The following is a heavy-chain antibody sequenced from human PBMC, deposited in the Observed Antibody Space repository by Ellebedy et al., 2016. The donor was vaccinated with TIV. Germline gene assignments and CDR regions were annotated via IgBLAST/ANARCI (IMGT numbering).Heavy chain of an antibody. CDR3: ARARGGRGCFDY. Sequence: SETLSLTCTVSGGSISSSSYYWGWIRQSPGKGLEWIGSIYYSGSTYYNPSLKSRITISVDTTKNKLSLKLSSVTAADTAVYYCARARGGRGCFDYWGQGTLVTVSS. CDR1: GGSISSSSYY. V-gene: IGHV4-39*07. CDR2: IYYSGST. D-gene: IGHD4-23*01. J-gene: IGHJ4*02.